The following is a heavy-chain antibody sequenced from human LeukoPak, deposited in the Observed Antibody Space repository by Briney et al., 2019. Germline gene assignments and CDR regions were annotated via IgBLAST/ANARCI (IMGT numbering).Heavy chain of an antibody. D-gene: IGHD2-2*02. CDR1: GFTFSSYA. CDR3: AKGYCSSTSCYKFDY. Sequence: GGSLRLSCAASGFTFSSYAMSWVRQAPGKGLEWVSAISGSGGSTYYADSVKGRFTISRDNSRNTLYLQMNSLRAEDTAVYYCAKGYCSSTSCYKFDYWGQGTLVTVSS. V-gene: IGHV3-23*01. CDR2: ISGSGGST. J-gene: IGHJ4*02.